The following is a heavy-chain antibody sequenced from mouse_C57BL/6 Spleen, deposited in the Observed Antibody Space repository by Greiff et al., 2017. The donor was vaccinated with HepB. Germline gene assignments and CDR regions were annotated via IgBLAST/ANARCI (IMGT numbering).Heavy chain of an antibody. CDR3: ASRGYYYGSSRAMDY. J-gene: IGHJ4*01. D-gene: IGHD1-1*01. CDR1: GYTFTSYW. CDR2: IYPGSGST. Sequence: QVQLQQPGAELVKPGASVKMSCKASGYTFTSYWITWVKQRPGQGLEWIGDIYPGSGSTNYNEKFKSKATLTVDTSSSTAYMQLSSLTSEDSAVYYCASRGYYYGSSRAMDYWGQGTSVTVSS. V-gene: IGHV1-55*01.